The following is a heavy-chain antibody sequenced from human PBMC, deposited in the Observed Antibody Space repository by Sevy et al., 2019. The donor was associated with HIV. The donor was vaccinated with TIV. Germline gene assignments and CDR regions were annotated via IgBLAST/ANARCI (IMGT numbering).Heavy chain of an antibody. CDR3: VKLGSTTLTPSDAFDI. J-gene: IGHJ3*02. CDR1: GFTFSSSG. Sequence: GGSLRLSCAASGFTFSSSGMHWVRQAPGKGLEWVTFIRYDGTTKYYADSVKGRLTISRDNSKSTLYLKLNSLRDEDTGVYFCVKLGSTTLTPSDAFDIWGQGTLVTVSS. CDR2: IRYDGTTK. D-gene: IGHD4-17*01. V-gene: IGHV3-30*02.